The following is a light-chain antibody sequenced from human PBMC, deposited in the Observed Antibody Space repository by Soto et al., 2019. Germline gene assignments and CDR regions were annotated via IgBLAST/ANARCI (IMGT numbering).Light chain of an antibody. CDR1: TSNIGAPYD. V-gene: IGLV1-40*01. CDR3: CSYAGTYTLFV. J-gene: IGLJ1*01. CDR2: GDN. Sequence: QSVLTQPPSVSGAPGQRVSISCTGSTSNIGAPYDVHWYQHLPGTAPKLLIYGDNNRPSGVPDRFSGSKSGNTASLTISGLQAEDEADYYCCSYAGTYTLFVFGTGTKVTVL.